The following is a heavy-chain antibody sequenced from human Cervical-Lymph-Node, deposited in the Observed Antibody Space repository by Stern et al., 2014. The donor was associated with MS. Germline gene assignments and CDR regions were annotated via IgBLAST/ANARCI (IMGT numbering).Heavy chain of an antibody. D-gene: IGHD1-1*01. CDR2: ISYDADVK. J-gene: IGHJ4*02. Sequence: VQLVESGGGVVQPGTSLRLSCAVSGFTFSNYGMHWVRQAPGKGLEWVAVISYDADVKFYADSVKGRFTISRDTPKNTMYLQLNSLKVEDTAVYFCAKKSVGTTGTTTAFDYWGQGTLVTVSP. CDR3: AKKSVGTTGTTTAFDY. V-gene: IGHV3-30*18. CDR1: GFTFSNYG.